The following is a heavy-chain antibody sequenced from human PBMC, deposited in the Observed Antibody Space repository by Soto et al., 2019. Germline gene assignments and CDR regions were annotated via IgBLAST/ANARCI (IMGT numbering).Heavy chain of an antibody. CDR3: TGGSSARSDY. CDR2: ISYDGITK. J-gene: IGHJ4*02. Sequence: APRPSRAAPGFTLRRYSMHWGRQAPGKGLEWVAVISYDGITKYYADSVKGRFTISRDNFKNTLYMQMDSLTAEDTALYLCTGGSSARSDYWGQGTLVTVSS. V-gene: IGHV3-30-3*01. D-gene: IGHD3-10*01. CDR1: GFTLRRYS.